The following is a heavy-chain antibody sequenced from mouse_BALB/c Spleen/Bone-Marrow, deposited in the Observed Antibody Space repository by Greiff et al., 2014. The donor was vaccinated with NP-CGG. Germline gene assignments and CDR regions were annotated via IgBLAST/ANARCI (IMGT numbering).Heavy chain of an antibody. D-gene: IGHD2-1*01. CDR3: AISYGNYGNFDV. J-gene: IGHJ1*01. CDR1: GFTFSTYA. CDR2: ISRGGSYI. Sequence: EVKVVESGGGLVKPGGSLKLSCAASGFTFSTYAMSWVRQTPEKRLEWVATISRGGSYIYYPDSVKGRFTISRDNAKNTLYLQRISLGSEDTASYYCAISYGNYGNFDVWGAGTTVTVSS. V-gene: IGHV5-9-1*01.